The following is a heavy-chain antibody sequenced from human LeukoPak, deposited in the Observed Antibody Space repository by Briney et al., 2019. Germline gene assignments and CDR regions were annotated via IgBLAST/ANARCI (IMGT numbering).Heavy chain of an antibody. D-gene: IGHD6-13*01. CDR2: ISGSGGST. J-gene: IGHJ4*02. CDR3: AKGVGQQLVRDPFDY. Sequence: PGGSLRLSCAASGFTFSSYGMSWVRQAPGKGLEWVSAISGSGGSTYYADSVKGRFTISRDNSKNTLYLQMNSLRAEDTAVYYCAKGVGQQLVRDPFDYWGQGTLVTVSS. CDR1: GFTFSSYG. V-gene: IGHV3-23*01.